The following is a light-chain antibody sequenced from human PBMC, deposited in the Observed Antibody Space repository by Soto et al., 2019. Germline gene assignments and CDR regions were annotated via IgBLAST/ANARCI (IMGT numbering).Light chain of an antibody. Sequence: IVMTQYPATLSLSPGERATLSCGASQSVSSKLAWYQQKPGQAPRLLIYGASTRATGIPARFSGSGSGTEFTLIISSLQSEDSAVYYCQQYNSWRWTFGQGAKVDIK. V-gene: IGKV3-15*01. CDR3: QQYNSWRWT. J-gene: IGKJ1*01. CDR2: GAS. CDR1: QSVSSK.